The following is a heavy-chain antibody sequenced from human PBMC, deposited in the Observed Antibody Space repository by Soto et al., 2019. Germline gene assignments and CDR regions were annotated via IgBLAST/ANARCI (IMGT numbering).Heavy chain of an antibody. CDR3: ARAVIVVVPAAHSYGMDV. CDR1: GFTFRSYV. CDR2: ISSSSSAI. J-gene: IGHJ6*02. V-gene: IGHV3-48*02. D-gene: IGHD2-2*01. Sequence: PGGSLRRSCAASGFTFRSYVMNWVRQAPGKGLEWVSYISSSSSAIYYADSVKGRFTISRDNAKNSLYLQMNSLRDEDTAVYYCARAVIVVVPAAHSYGMDVWGQGTTVTVSS.